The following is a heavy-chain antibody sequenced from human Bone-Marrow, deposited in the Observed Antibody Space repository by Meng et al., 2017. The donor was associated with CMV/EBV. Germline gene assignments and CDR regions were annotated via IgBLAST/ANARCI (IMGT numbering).Heavy chain of an antibody. CDR1: GFTFDDNT. D-gene: IGHD1-14*01. V-gene: IGHV3-43*01. Sequence: GGSLRLSCAASGFTFDDNTMHWVRQAPGKGLEWVSLITWDSSNTVYADSVKGRFTISRDNAKNSLYLQMNSLRAEDTAVYYCARRGILGYYYGMDVWGQGTTVTVSS. CDR3: ARRGILGYYYGMDV. CDR2: ITWDSSNT. J-gene: IGHJ6*02.